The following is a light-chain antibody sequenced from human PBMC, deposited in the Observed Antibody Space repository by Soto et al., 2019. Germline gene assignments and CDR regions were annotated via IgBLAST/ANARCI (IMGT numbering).Light chain of an antibody. CDR3: QQYGNSPPYT. Sequence: EIVLTQSPGTLSLALGERATLSCRASQSVSSSYLAWYQQKPGQAPRLLIYGASSRATGIPDRFSGSGSGTDFTLTISRLEPEDFAFYYCQQYGNSPPYTFGQGTKLEIK. CDR2: GAS. CDR1: QSVSSSY. J-gene: IGKJ2*01. V-gene: IGKV3-20*01.